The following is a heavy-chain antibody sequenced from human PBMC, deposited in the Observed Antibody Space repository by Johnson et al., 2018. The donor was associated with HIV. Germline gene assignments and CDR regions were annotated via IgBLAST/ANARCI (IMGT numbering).Heavy chain of an antibody. Sequence: VQLVESGGGLVQPGRSLRLSCAASGFTFDDYSMHWVRQAPGKGLEWVASISWHSGGIVYADSVKGRFTISRDNAKNSLYLQMNSLRSEDTALYYCARDFGVAFDVWGQGTMVTVSS. CDR1: GFTFDDYS. CDR3: ARDFGVAFDV. D-gene: IGHD3-16*01. V-gene: IGHV3-9*01. J-gene: IGHJ3*01. CDR2: ISWHSGGI.